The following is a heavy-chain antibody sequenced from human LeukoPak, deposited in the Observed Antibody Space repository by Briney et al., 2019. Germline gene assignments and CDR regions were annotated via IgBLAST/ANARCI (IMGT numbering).Heavy chain of an antibody. Sequence: SETLSLTCAVSGYSISSGYYWGWIRQPPGKGLEWIGSIYHSGSTYYNPSLESRVTISVDTSKNQFSLKLSSVTAADTAVYYCASATSLVYYGMDVWGKGTTVTVSS. CDR3: ASATSLVYYGMDV. J-gene: IGHJ6*04. V-gene: IGHV4-38-2*01. CDR1: GYSISSGYY. CDR2: IYHSGST. D-gene: IGHD6-13*01.